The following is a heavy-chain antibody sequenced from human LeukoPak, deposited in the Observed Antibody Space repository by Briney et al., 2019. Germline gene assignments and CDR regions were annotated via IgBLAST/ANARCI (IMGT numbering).Heavy chain of an antibody. V-gene: IGHV1-8*01. Sequence: GASVKVSCKASGYTFTSYDINWVRQATGQGLEWMGWMNPNSGNTGYAQKFQGRVTMTEDTSTDTAYMELSSLRSEDTAVYYCATQARYCSSTSCPNWFDPWGQGTLVTVSS. CDR2: MNPNSGNT. J-gene: IGHJ5*02. CDR1: GYTFTSYD. D-gene: IGHD2-2*01. CDR3: ATQARYCSSTSCPNWFDP.